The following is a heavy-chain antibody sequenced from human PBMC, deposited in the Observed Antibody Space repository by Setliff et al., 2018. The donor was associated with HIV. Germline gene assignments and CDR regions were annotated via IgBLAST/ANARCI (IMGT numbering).Heavy chain of an antibody. J-gene: IGHJ5*02. D-gene: IGHD2-21*01. CDR3: ARVPVAGANWFDP. V-gene: IGHV4-28*04. CDR1: GYSISSSYW. Sequence: PSETLSLTCAVSGYSISSSYWWGWIRQSPGKGLEWIGNIYSGRGTYYNPSLKSRVTISVDRSKNLFSLKLISVTAADQGVYYCARVPVAGANWFDPWGLGTLVTVSS. CDR2: IYSGRGT.